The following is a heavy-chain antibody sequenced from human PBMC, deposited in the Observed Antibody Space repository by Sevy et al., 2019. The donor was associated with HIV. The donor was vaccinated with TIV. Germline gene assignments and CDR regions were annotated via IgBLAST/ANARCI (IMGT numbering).Heavy chain of an antibody. CDR2: FDPEDGET. J-gene: IGHJ6*02. CDR1: GYTLTELS. Sequence: ASVKVSCKVSGYTLTELSMHWVRQAPGKGLEWMGGFDPEDGETIYAQKFQGRVTMTEDTSTDTAYMELSSLRSEDTAVYYCATVKGRTYYYYYGMDVWGQGTTVTVSS. CDR3: ATVKGRTYYYYYGMDV. V-gene: IGHV1-24*01.